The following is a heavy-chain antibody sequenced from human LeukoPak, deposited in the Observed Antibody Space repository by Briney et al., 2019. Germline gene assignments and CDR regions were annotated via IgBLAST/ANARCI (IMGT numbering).Heavy chain of an antibody. J-gene: IGHJ4*02. CDR3: ARDVSGGSAALDY. D-gene: IGHD2-15*01. Sequence: GGSLRLSCAASGFTFSSYNMNWVRQAPGKGLEWVSYISTSSYTIYYADSVKGRFTISRDNAKNSLYLQMNSLRAEDTAVYYCARDVSGGSAALDYWGQGTLVTVSS. CDR1: GFTFSSYN. V-gene: IGHV3-48*04. CDR2: ISTSSYTI.